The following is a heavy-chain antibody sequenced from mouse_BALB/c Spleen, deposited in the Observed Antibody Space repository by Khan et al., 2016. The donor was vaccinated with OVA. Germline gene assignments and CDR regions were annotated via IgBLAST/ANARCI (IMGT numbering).Heavy chain of an antibody. CDR2: IDYSGST. V-gene: IGHV3-2*02. J-gene: IGHJ3*01. CDR1: GYSITSDYA. CDR3: VRGRSY. Sequence: EVQLQESGPGLVKPSQSLSLTCTVTGYSITSDYAWNWIRQFPGNRLEWMGYIDYSGSTSKKPSLKSRMSITRATSKNQLFLQLNSVTTEDTATYYCVRGRSYWGQGTLVTVSA.